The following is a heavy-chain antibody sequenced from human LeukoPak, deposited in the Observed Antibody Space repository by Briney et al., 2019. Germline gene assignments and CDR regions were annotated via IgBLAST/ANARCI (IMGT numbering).Heavy chain of an antibody. Sequence: GGALRLSSAASGVTLSSAAMHWVRQAPGKGLEWVAFIRYDGINKQYADSVKGRFTISRDTSKNALYLQMNSLGAEDTAVYYCAKDSDWDRGYHFDYWGQGTLVTVSS. CDR3: AKDSDWDRGYHFDY. CDR1: GVTLSSAA. CDR2: IRYDGINK. D-gene: IGHD3-22*01. V-gene: IGHV3-30*02. J-gene: IGHJ4*02.